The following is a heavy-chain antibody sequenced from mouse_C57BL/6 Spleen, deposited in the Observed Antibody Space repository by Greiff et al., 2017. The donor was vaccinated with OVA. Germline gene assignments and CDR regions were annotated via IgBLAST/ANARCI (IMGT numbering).Heavy chain of an antibody. V-gene: IGHV14-2*01. J-gene: IGHJ4*01. CDR2: IDPEDGET. Sequence: EVMLVESGAELVKPGASVKLSCTASGFNIKDYYMHWVKQRTEQGLEWIGRIDPEDGETKYAPKFQGKATITADTSSNTAYLQLSSLTSEDTAVYYCASLYGNYYYYAMDYWGQGTSVTISS. D-gene: IGHD2-1*01. CDR3: ASLYGNYYYYAMDY. CDR1: GFNIKDYY.